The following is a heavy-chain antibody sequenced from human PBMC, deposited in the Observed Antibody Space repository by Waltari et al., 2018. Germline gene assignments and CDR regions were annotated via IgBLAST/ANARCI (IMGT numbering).Heavy chain of an antibody. CDR1: GFTFSSYG. V-gene: IGHV3-33*01. Sequence: QVQLVESGGGVVQPGRSLRLSCAASGFTFSSYGMHWVRQAPGKGLGGGAVIWYEGSYKYYADSVEGRFTISRDKSKNTLYLQMDRLRAEDTAVDYCARDLGEFDYWGQGTLVTV. J-gene: IGHJ4*02. CDR2: IWYEGSYK. CDR3: ARDLGEFDY.